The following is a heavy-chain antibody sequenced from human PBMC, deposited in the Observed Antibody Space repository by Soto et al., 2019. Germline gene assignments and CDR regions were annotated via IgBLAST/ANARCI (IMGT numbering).Heavy chain of an antibody. D-gene: IGHD6-6*01. CDR1: GYTFTSYG. J-gene: IGHJ4*02. V-gene: IGHV1-18*01. CDR3: ARAGAARSLDY. Sequence: GASVKVSCKASGYTFTSYGITWVRQAPGQGLEWMGWISAYNGNTNYAQKLQGRVTMTTDTSTTTAYMELRSLRSDDAAVYYCARAGAARSLDYWGQGTLVTVSS. CDR2: ISAYNGNT.